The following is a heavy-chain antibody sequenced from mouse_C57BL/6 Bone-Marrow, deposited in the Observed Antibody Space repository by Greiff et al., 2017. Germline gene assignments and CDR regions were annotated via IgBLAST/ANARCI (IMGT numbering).Heavy chain of an antibody. CDR2: ISSGGDYI. Sequence: EVKLMESGEGLVKPGGSLKLSCAASGFTFSSYAMSWVRQTPEKRLEWVAYISSGGDYIYYADTVKGRFTISRDNARNTLYLQMSSLKSEDTAMYYCTRDTPITTVVATGPFDYWGQGTTLTVSS. CDR1: GFTFSSYA. J-gene: IGHJ2*01. CDR3: TRDTPITTVVATGPFDY. D-gene: IGHD1-1*01. V-gene: IGHV5-9-1*02.